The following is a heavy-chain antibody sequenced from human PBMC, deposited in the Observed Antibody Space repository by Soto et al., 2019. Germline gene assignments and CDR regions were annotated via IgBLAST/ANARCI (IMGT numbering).Heavy chain of an antibody. Sequence: GGSLRLSCAASGFTFSSYAMHWVRQAPGKGLEYVSAISSNGGSTYYANSVKGRFTISRDNSKNTLYLQMGSLRAEDMAVYYCARGSCLGYYFDYWGQGTLVTVSS. CDR2: ISSNGGST. D-gene: IGHD1-26*01. CDR3: ARGSCLGYYFDY. CDR1: GFTFSSYA. J-gene: IGHJ4*02. V-gene: IGHV3-64*01.